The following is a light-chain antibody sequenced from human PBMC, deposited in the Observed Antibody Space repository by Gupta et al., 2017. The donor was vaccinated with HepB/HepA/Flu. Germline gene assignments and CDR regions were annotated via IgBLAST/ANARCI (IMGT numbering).Light chain of an antibody. J-gene: IGLJ2*01. V-gene: IGLV2-23*02. CDR2: EVS. CDR3: CSYAGSRTFEV. Sequence: QSALTQPASVSGSPGQSIPISCTGTSSDVGSYNLVSWYQHHPGKAPKLMIYEVSKRPSGVSNRFSGSKSGNTASLTISGLQAEDEADYYCCSYAGSRTFEVFGGGTKLTVL. CDR1: SSDVGSYNL.